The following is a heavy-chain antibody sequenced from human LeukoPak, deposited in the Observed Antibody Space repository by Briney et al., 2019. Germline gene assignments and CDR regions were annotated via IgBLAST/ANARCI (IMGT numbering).Heavy chain of an antibody. CDR1: RDTFTTSG. Sequence: GASVKVSCKASRDTFTTSGISWVRRTPGQGLEWVGWISAFNGDTNYAEKLKGRVTMITDTSTSTAYMELKSLRSDDTAVYYCARGGQRYYYGSGTYYAIDYWGQGTLVTVSS. V-gene: IGHV1-18*01. CDR2: ISAFNGDT. CDR3: ARGGQRYYYGSGTYYAIDY. J-gene: IGHJ4*02. D-gene: IGHD3-10*01.